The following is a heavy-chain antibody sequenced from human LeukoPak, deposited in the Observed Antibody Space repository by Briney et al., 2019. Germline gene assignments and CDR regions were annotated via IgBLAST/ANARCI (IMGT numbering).Heavy chain of an antibody. CDR1: GYTFTDYY. CDR3: ARAAITIFGVVIPYYFDY. V-gene: IGHV1-2*02. Sequence: GASVKVSCKASGYTFTDYYMHWVRQVPGQGLEWMGWINPNSGGTNYAQKFQGRVTMTRDTSISTAYMELSRLRSDDTAVYYCARAAITIFGVVIPYYFDYWGQGTLVTVSS. J-gene: IGHJ4*02. CDR2: INPNSGGT. D-gene: IGHD3-3*01.